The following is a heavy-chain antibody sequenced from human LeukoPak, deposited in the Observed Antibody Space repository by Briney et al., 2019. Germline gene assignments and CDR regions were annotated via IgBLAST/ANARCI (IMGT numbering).Heavy chain of an antibody. D-gene: IGHD3-10*01. J-gene: IGHJ5*02. CDR1: GFTFSSYA. CDR3: AKDQELLWFGDPGNWFDP. V-gene: IGHV3-23*01. Sequence: GGSLRLSCAASGFTFSSYAMSWVRQAPGKGLEWVSAISGSGGSTYYADSVKGRFTISRDNSKNTLYLQMNSLRAEDTAVYYCAKDQELLWFGDPGNWFDPWSQGTLVTVSS. CDR2: ISGSGGST.